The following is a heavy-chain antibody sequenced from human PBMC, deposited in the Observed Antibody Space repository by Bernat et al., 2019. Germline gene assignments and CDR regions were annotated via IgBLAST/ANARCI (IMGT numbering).Heavy chain of an antibody. CDR3: ARRITTFGVVNRADV. J-gene: IGHJ6*02. D-gene: IGHD3-3*01. CDR2: IRSDSYAATT. Sequence: VESGGGLVQAGRSLRLSCTASDFTFGDYAMGWFRQAPAKGVEWVGFIRSDSYAATTEYAASVRGRFSISKDESRTIAHLQMDGLKTEDTAVYYCARRITTFGVVNRADVWGQGITVTVSS. CDR1: DFTFGDYA. V-gene: IGHV3-49*03.